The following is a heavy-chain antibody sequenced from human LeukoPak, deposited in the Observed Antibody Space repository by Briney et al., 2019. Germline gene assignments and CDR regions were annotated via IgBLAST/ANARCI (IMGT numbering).Heavy chain of an antibody. CDR2: ISYDGSNK. V-gene: IGHV3-30-3*01. CDR1: GFTFSSYA. J-gene: IGHJ4*02. CDR3: ARDFYSSGSQSVTPDY. D-gene: IGHD3-10*01. Sequence: GRSLRLSCAASGFTFSSYAMHWVRQAPGKGLEWVAVISYDGSNKYYADSVKGRFTISRDNSKNTLYLQMNSLRAEDTAVYYCARDFYSSGSQSVTPDYWGQGTLVTVSS.